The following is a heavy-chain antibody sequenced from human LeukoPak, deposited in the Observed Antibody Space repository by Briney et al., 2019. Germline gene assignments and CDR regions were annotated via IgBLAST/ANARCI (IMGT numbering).Heavy chain of an antibody. CDR3: AKDAGSYYDSSGYYFWFDP. CDR1: GFTFSSHG. D-gene: IGHD3-22*01. Sequence: GGSLRLSCAASGFTFSSHGMHWVRQAPGKGLEWVAFIRYDGSNKYYADSVKGRFTISRDNSKNTLYLQMNSLRAEDTAVYYCAKDAGSYYDSSGYYFWFDPWGQGTLVTVSS. CDR2: IRYDGSNK. J-gene: IGHJ5*02. V-gene: IGHV3-30*02.